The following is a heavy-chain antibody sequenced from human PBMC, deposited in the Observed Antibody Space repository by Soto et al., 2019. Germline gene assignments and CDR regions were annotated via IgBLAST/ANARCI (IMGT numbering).Heavy chain of an antibody. CDR3: AKDLTRPPANWLDP. J-gene: IGHJ5*02. Sequence: VKVSCKASGFSFTGYYXXGLRQAPGQGLEWMGWINAHSGGTEYAQKFQGRVTLTRDTSIATAYLTLTSLTSDDTALYYCAKDLTRPPANWLDPWGPGTXVTVSS. V-gene: IGHV1-2*02. D-gene: IGHD2-8*01. CDR1: GFSFTGYY. CDR2: INAHSGGT.